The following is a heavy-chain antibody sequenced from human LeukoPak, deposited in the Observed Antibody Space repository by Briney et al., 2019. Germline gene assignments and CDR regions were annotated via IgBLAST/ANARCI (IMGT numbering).Heavy chain of an antibody. V-gene: IGHV4-59*01. Sequence: SETLSLTCTVSGGSISSYYWSWIRQPPGKGLEWIGYIYYSGSTNHNPSLKSRVTISVDTSKNQFSLKLSSVTAADTAVYYCARVFRVRCSSTSCYGFDYWGQGTLVTVSS. CDR3: ARVFRVRCSSTSCYGFDY. J-gene: IGHJ4*02. CDR2: IYYSGST. D-gene: IGHD2-2*01. CDR1: GGSISSYY.